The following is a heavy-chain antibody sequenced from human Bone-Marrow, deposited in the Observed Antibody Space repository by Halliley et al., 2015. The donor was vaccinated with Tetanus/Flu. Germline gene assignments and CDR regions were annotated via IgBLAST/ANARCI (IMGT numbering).Heavy chain of an antibody. Sequence: SSISTSSNYKYYADSVKGRFTISRDNAKNSLYLQMNSLRAEDTAVYYCARGREFCTDGLCYPYYWGQGTLVTVSS. J-gene: IGHJ4*02. CDR3: ARGREFCTDGLCYPYY. CDR2: ISTSSNYK. V-gene: IGHV3-21*01. D-gene: IGHD2-8*01.